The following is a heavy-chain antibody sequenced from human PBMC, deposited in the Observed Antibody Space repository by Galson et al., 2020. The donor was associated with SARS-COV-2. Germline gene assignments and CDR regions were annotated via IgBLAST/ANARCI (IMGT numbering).Heavy chain of an antibody. V-gene: IGHV4-4*08. CDR2: IYPSGTT. D-gene: IGHD3-10*01. CDR1: GGSINNYY. J-gene: IGHJ6*02. Sequence: KASETLSLTCGVSGGSINNYYWSWARQPPGKGTEWIGYIYPSGTTNSNTSLGRRVTISLDESTSKIFLSLTSVTAADTAVYYCARHLRTMDRGIITTYYYYAMDVWGQGTKVTVSS. CDR3: ARHLRTMDRGIITTYYYYAMDV.